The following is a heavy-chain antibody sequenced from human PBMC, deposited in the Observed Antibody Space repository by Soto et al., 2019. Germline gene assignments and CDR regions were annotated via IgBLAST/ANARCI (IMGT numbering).Heavy chain of an antibody. D-gene: IGHD4-17*01. CDR2: ISWHSDTI. CDR1: GFTFDDYA. J-gene: IGHJ4*02. CDR3: AKDSMTSVTTPDY. V-gene: IGHV3-9*01. Sequence: EVQLVESGGGLVQPGRSLRLSCAASGFTFDDYAMHWVRQAPGKGLEWVSSISWHSDTIGYADSVKGRFTISRDNAKNSLYLQMNSLRAEDTAFYYCAKDSMTSVTTPDYWGQGTLVTVS.